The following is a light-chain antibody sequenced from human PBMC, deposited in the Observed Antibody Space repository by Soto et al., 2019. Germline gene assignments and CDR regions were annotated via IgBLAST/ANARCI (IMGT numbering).Light chain of an antibody. Sequence: TQSPSTLSASVGDRVTITCRASQTISSWLAWYQQKPGKAPKLLIYDASSLESGVPSRFSGSGSGIEFTLDISSLQPDDAATYYCQQYTSYYTFGQGTRLEIK. V-gene: IGKV1-5*01. CDR3: QQYTSYYT. CDR1: QTISSW. J-gene: IGKJ2*01. CDR2: DAS.